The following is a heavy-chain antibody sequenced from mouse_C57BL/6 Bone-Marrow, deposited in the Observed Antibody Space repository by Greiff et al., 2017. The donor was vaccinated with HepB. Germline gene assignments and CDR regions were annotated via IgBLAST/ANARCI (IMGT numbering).Heavy chain of an antibody. CDR1: GYTFTDYY. D-gene: IGHD1-1*01. V-gene: IGHV1-19*01. J-gene: IGHJ1*03. Sequence: EVQLQQSGPVLVKPGASVKMSCKASGYTFTDYYMNWVKQSHGKSLEWIGVINPYNGGTSYNQKFKGKATLTVDNSSSTAYMELNSLTSEDSAVYYCARSLITTVVYWYFDVWGTGTTVTVSS. CDR3: ARSLITTVVYWYFDV. CDR2: INPYNGGT.